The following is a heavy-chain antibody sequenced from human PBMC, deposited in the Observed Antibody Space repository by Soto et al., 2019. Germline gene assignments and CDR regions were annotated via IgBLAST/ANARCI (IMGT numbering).Heavy chain of an antibody. CDR1: GGSISSGGFY. CDR3: AREYHRYSGSYHRWFAP. D-gene: IGHD1-26*01. Sequence: QVQLQESGPGLVKPSQTLSLTCTVSGGSISSGGFYWSWIRQHPGKGLEWIGYICYSGSTYYNPYLTSPTTISVDTSKNKSSLKVSSVAAADTAVYCCAREYHRYSGSYHRWFAPWGQGTLVTVAS. V-gene: IGHV4-31*01. CDR2: ICYSGST. J-gene: IGHJ5*02.